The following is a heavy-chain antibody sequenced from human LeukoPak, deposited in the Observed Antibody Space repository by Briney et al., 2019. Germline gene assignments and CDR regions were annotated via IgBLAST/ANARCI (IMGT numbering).Heavy chain of an antibody. CDR1: GFTFSSYG. Sequence: GGSLRLSCAASGFTFSSYGMHWVRQAPGKGLEWVAVIWYDGSNKYYADSVEGRFTISRDNSKNTLYLQMNSLRAEDTAVYYCARGYGVTWELPIDYWGQGTLVTVSS. CDR3: ARGYGVTWELPIDY. J-gene: IGHJ4*01. D-gene: IGHD1-26*01. CDR2: IWYDGSNK. V-gene: IGHV3-33*01.